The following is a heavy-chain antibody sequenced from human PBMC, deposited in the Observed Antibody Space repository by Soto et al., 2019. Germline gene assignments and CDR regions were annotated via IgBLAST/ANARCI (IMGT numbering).Heavy chain of an antibody. CDR2: IIPIFGTA. J-gene: IGHJ5*02. CDR1: GGTFSSYA. Sequence: SVKVSCKASGGTFSSYAISWVRQAPGQGLEWMGGIIPIFGTANYAQKFQGRVTITADKSTSTAYMELSSLRSEDTAVYYCARDWSYYSDSRGYISRINWFDHWGQGTLVTV. D-gene: IGHD3-22*01. V-gene: IGHV1-69*06. CDR3: ARDWSYYSDSRGYISRINWFDH.